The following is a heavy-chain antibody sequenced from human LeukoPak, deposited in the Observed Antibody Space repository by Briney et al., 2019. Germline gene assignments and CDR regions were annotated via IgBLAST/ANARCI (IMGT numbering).Heavy chain of an antibody. V-gene: IGHV3-7*04. D-gene: IGHD4-17*01. J-gene: IGHJ4*02. CDR2: IKHDGRGT. Sequence: GGSLRLSCTASGFTFSDYWMSWVRQAPGTGPEWVASIKHDGRGTHYVGSVEGRFTISRDNAKNSLYLEMNNLRTEDTAIYYCARAHQPKRNYVGYTDFWGQGTLVTVSS. CDR3: ARAHQPKRNYVGYTDF. CDR1: GFTFSDYW.